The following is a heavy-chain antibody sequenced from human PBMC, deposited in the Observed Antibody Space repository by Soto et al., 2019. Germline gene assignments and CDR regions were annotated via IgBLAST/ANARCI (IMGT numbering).Heavy chain of an antibody. D-gene: IGHD6-19*01. CDR1: GGSISSSSYY. J-gene: IGHJ5*02. V-gene: IGHV4-39*01. CDR2: IYYSGST. Sequence: QLQLQESGPGLVKPSETLSLTCTVSGGSISSSSYYWGWIRQPPGKGLEWLGSIYYSGSTYYNPSLKIRVTISGDTSKNQFSLELSSVTAADTAVYYCARQADNNAIAVAGGWFDPWGQGTLVTVSS. CDR3: ARQADNNAIAVAGGWFDP.